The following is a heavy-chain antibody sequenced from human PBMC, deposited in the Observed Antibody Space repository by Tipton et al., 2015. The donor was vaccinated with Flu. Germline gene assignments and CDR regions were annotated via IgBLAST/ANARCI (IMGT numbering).Heavy chain of an antibody. Sequence: TLSLTCTVSGGSISSYYWSWIRQPAGKGLEWIGYIYYSGSTNYNPSLKSRVTISVDTSKNQFSLKLSSVTAADTAVYYCARSGYCSGGSCYDYWGQGTLVTVSS. V-gene: IGHV4-59*08. CDR1: GGSISSYY. D-gene: IGHD2-15*01. J-gene: IGHJ4*02. CDR2: IYYSGST. CDR3: ARSGYCSGGSCYDY.